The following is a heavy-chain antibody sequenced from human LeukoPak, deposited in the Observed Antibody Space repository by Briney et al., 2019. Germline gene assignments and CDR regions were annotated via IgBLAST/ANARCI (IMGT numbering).Heavy chain of an antibody. CDR1: GGSISHYY. V-gene: IGHV4-59*01. CDR2: VYYSGST. J-gene: IGHJ4*02. Sequence: SETLSLTCTVSGGSISHYYWSWIRQPPGKGLEWIGYVYYSGSTNYNPSLKSRVTTSVDTSKNQFSLKLSSVTAADTAVYYCARDTGTVVDYWGQGTLVTVSS. CDR3: ARDTGTVVDY. D-gene: IGHD4-23*01.